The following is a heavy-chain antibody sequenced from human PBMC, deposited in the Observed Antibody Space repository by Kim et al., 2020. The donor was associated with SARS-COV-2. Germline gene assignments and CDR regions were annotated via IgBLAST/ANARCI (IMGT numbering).Heavy chain of an antibody. V-gene: IGHV1-18*04. D-gene: IGHD3-10*01. J-gene: IGHJ4*02. CDR2: ISVYNCNT. CDR1: GYSFTNYG. CDR3: ARVMQETYFYGSGSLFY. Sequence: ASVKVSCKTSGYSFTNYGINWVRQAPGQGLEWMGWISVYNCNTDYAQKVKGRVTMTTDTSTATAYMELRSLRSDDTAVYYCARVMQETYFYGSGSLFYWGQGTLVTVSS.